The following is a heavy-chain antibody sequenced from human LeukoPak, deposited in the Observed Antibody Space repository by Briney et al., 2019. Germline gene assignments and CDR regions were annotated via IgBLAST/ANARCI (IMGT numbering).Heavy chain of an antibody. D-gene: IGHD2-21*01. J-gene: IGHJ2*01. CDR1: GYTFTSYG. CDR3: ALTKGTHYWYFDL. V-gene: IGHV1-18*01. CDR2: ISAYNGNT. Sequence: ASVKVSCKASGYTFTSYGISWVRQAPGQGLEWMGWISAYNGNTNYAQKFQGRVTMTRDTSTSTVYMELSSLRSEDTAVYYCALTKGTHYWYFDLWGRGTLVTVSS.